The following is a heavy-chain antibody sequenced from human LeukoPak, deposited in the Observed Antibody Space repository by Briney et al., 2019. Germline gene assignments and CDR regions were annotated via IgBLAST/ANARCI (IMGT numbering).Heavy chain of an antibody. CDR1: GFTFSSYW. CDR3: ARGVGYCSSTSCYWWFDP. CDR2: INSDGSST. Sequence: GGSLRLSCAASGFTFSSYWMHWVRQAPGKGLVWVSRINSDGSSTSYADSVKGRFTISRDNAKNTLYLQMNSLRAEDTAVYCCARGVGYCSSTSCYWWFDPWGQGTLVTVSS. J-gene: IGHJ5*02. V-gene: IGHV3-74*01. D-gene: IGHD2-2*01.